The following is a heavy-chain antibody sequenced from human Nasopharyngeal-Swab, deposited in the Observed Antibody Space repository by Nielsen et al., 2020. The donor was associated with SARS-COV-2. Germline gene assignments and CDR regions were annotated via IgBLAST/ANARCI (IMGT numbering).Heavy chain of an antibody. CDR3: AKTVGNCSSTSCYRAYYFDY. D-gene: IGHD2-2*01. J-gene: IGHJ4*02. V-gene: IGHV3-23*01. CDR2: ISGSGGST. Sequence: GESLKISCAASGFTFSSYGMHWVRQAPGKGLEWVSAISGSGGSTYYADSVKGRFTISRDNSKNTLYLQMNSLRAEDTAVYYCAKTVGNCSSTSCYRAYYFDYWGQGTLVTVSS. CDR1: GFTFSSYG.